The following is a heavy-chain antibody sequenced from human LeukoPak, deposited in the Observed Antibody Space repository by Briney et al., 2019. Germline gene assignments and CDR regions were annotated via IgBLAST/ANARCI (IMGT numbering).Heavy chain of an antibody. CDR1: GFTFSSYG. CDR3: AKDQLRVGTSCYSCYYYYGMDV. V-gene: IGHV3-30*18. D-gene: IGHD2-2*01. CDR2: ISYDGSNK. Sequence: PGGSLRLSCAASGFTFSSYGMHWVRQAPGKGLEWVAVISYDGSNKYYADSVKGRFTISRDNSKNTLYLQMNSLRAEDTAVYYCAKDQLRVGTSCYSCYYYYGMDVWGQGTTVTVSS. J-gene: IGHJ6*02.